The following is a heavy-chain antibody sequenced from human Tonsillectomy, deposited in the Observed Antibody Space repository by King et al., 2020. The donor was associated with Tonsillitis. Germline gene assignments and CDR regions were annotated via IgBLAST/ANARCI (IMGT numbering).Heavy chain of an antibody. V-gene: IGHV3-23*04. J-gene: IGHJ6*02. D-gene: IGHD6-13*01. CDR1: GFTFSSYA. CDR2: ISGRGGSK. CDR3: AKDPPGRAAADWDYGMDV. Sequence: QLVESGGGLVQPGGSVRLSCAASGFTFSSYAMSWVRQAPGKGLEWVSAISGRGGSKYYADSVKGRFTISRDNSKNTLYLQVNSLRAEDTAVYYCAKDPPGRAAADWDYGMDVWGQGTTVTVSS.